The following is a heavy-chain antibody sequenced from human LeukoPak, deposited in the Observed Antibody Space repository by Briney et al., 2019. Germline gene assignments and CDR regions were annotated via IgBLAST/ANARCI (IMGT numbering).Heavy chain of an antibody. Sequence: ASVKVSCKVSGYTLTELSMHWVRQAPGKGLECMGGFDPEDGETIYAQKFQGRVTMTEDTSTDTAYMELSSLRSGDTAVYYCAPIVGATTLAFDYWGQGTLVTVSS. V-gene: IGHV1-24*01. CDR2: FDPEDGET. CDR1: GYTLTELS. CDR3: APIVGATTLAFDY. J-gene: IGHJ4*02. D-gene: IGHD1-26*01.